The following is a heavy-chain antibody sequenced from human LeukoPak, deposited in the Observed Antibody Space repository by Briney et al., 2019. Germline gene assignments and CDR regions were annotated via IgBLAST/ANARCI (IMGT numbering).Heavy chain of an antibody. J-gene: IGHJ6*02. V-gene: IGHV3-21*04. Sequence: PGGPLRLSCAASGFTFSSYSMNWVRQAPGKGLEWVSSISSSSSYIYYADSVKGRFTISRDNAKNSLYLQMNSLRAEDTAVYYCARVGRIVVVPAAIQTGDYYYGMDVWGQGTTVTVSS. CDR3: ARVGRIVVVPAAIQTGDYYYGMDV. CDR2: ISSSSSYI. CDR1: GFTFSSYS. D-gene: IGHD2-2*02.